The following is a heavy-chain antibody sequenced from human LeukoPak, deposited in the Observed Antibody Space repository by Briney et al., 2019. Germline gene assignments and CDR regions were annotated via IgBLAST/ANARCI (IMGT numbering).Heavy chain of an antibody. D-gene: IGHD3-3*01. CDR3: ASRYYDFWSGYNNWYFDL. J-gene: IGHJ2*01. Sequence: PSETLSLTCAVYGGSFSGYYWSWIRQPPGKGLEWIGEINHGGSTNYNPSLKSRVTISVDTSKNQFSLKLSSVTAADTAVYYCASRYYDFWSGYNNWYFDLWGRGTLVTVSS. V-gene: IGHV4-34*01. CDR1: GGSFSGYY. CDR2: INHGGST.